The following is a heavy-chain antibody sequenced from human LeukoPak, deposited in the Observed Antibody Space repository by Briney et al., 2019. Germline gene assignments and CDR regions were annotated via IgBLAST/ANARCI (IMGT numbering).Heavy chain of an antibody. Sequence: GASVKVSCKASGGTFSSYAISWVRQAPGQGLEWMGGIIPIFGTANYAQKFQGRVTITADKSTSTAYMELSSLRSEDTAVYYCASFIQVGKLLLWGAFDIWGQGTMVTVSS. J-gene: IGHJ3*02. CDR1: GGTFSSYA. V-gene: IGHV1-69*06. CDR3: ASFIQVGKLLLWGAFDI. CDR2: IIPIFGTA. D-gene: IGHD1-26*01.